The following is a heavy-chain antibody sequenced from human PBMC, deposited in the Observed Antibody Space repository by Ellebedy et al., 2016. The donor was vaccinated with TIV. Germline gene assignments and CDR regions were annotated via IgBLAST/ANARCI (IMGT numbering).Heavy chain of an antibody. J-gene: IGHJ4*02. CDR2: IKSKTDGGTT. Sequence: PGGSLRLSCAGTGFTFNNAWMNWVRKVPGKGLEWVGSIKSKTDGGTTDYAALVKGRFTIPRDDASNSVELQMNSLKPEDTSVYYCMTEYGLMCSGSFSHWGQGTLVTVSS. CDR3: MTEYGLMCSGSFSH. D-gene: IGHD1-26*01. V-gene: IGHV3-15*01. CDR1: GFTFNNAW.